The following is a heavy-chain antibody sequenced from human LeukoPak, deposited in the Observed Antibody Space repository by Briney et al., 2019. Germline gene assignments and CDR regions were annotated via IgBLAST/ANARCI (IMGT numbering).Heavy chain of an antibody. J-gene: IGHJ4*02. CDR1: GGSFSGYY. Sequence: SETLSLTCAVSGGSFSGYYWNWIPQPPGKGLEWIGEINHSGSTNYNPSLKSRVTISVDTSKNQFSLKLSSVTAADTAVYYCAREYDILTGGEGDYWGQGTLVTVSS. CDR2: INHSGST. CDR3: AREYDILTGGEGDY. V-gene: IGHV4-34*01. D-gene: IGHD3-9*01.